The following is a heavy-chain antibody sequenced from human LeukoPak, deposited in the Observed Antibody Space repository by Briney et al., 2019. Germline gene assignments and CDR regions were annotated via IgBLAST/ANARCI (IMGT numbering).Heavy chain of an antibody. D-gene: IGHD2-2*01. Sequence: ASVKVSCKASGYTFTGYYMHWVRQAPGQGLEWMGGINPNSGGTNYAQKFQGRVTMTRDTSISTAYMELSRLRSDDTAVYYCARDRIRRDIVVVPAGFTQGFDYWGQGTLVTVSS. CDR3: ARDRIRRDIVVVPAGFTQGFDY. CDR2: INPNSGGT. V-gene: IGHV1-2*02. CDR1: GYTFTGYY. J-gene: IGHJ4*02.